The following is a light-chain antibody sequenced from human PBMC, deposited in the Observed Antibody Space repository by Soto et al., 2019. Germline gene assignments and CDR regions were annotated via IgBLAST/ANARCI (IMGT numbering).Light chain of an antibody. J-gene: IGKJ5*01. CDR1: QSISGN. V-gene: IGKV3-15*01. Sequence: VVMTQSPATPSVSPGVWATLSCRASQSISGNLAWYQQKPGQAPRLLLYHAIARATGIPTRFSGSGSGTEFTLTISSLQSEDFAVYYCQQYNNWPPITFGQGTRLEI. CDR2: HAI. CDR3: QQYNNWPPIT.